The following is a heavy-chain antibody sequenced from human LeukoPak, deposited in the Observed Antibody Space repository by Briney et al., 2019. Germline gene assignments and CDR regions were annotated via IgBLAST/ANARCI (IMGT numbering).Heavy chain of an antibody. CDR1: GFTFDDYA. J-gene: IGHJ6*02. V-gene: IGHV3-9*01. CDR3: ARATGDSSGYYRYYYGMDV. Sequence: GRSLRLSCAASGFTFDDYAMHWVRQAPGKGLEWVSGISWNSGSIGYADSVKGRFTISRDNSKNTLYLQMNSLRAEDTAVYYCARATGDSSGYYRYYYGMDVWGQGTTVTVSS. CDR2: ISWNSGSI. D-gene: IGHD3-22*01.